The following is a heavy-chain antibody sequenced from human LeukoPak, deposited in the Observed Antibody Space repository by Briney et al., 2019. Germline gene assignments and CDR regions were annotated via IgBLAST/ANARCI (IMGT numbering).Heavy chain of an antibody. CDR1: GFTFSSYS. D-gene: IGHD1-26*01. V-gene: IGHV3-21*04. Sequence: GGSLRLSCAASGFTFSSYSMNWVRQAPGKGLEWVSSISSSSSYIYYADSVKGRFTISRDNAKNSLYLQMNSLRAEDTAVYYCARGATSRGYYYYYYMDVWGKGTTVTISS. CDR2: ISSSSSYI. J-gene: IGHJ6*03. CDR3: ARGATSRGYYYYYYMDV.